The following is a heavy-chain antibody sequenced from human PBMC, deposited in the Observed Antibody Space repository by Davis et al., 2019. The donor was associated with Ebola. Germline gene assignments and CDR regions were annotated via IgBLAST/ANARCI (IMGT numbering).Heavy chain of an antibody. CDR3: ARERFVYSGSYTYFQH. D-gene: IGHD1-26*01. CDR2: ISGSGDST. Sequence: PGGSLRLSCAASGFTFSSYAMSWVRQAPGKGLEWVSAISGSGDSTNYADSVKGRFTISRDNAKNSLYLQMNSLRAEDTAVYYCARERFVYSGSYTYFQHWGQGTLVTVSS. CDR1: GFTFSSYA. V-gene: IGHV3-23*01. J-gene: IGHJ1*01.